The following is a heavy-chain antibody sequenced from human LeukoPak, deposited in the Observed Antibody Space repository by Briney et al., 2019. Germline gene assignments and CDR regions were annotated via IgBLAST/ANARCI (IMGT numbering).Heavy chain of an antibody. D-gene: IGHD3-22*01. Sequence: GGSLRLSCAASGFTFSSYAMSWVRQAPGKGLEWVSAISGSGGSTYYADSVKGRFTISRDNSKNTLYLQMNSLRAEDTAVYYCAKCLNYYDSSGYNDAFDIWGQGTMVTVSS. J-gene: IGHJ3*02. CDR1: GFTFSSYA. CDR2: ISGSGGST. V-gene: IGHV3-23*01. CDR3: AKCLNYYDSSGYNDAFDI.